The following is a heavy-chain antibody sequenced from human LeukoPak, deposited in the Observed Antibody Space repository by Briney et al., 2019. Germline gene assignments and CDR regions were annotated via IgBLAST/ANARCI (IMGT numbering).Heavy chain of an antibody. CDR1: GGSISSGDYY. CDR3: ARDRDRGTTGTTLDY. J-gene: IGHJ4*02. V-gene: IGHV4-30-4*01. Sequence: SETLSLTCTVSGGSISSGDYYWSWIRQPPGKGLEWIGYIYYSGSTYYNPSLKSRVTISVDTSKNQFSLKLSSVTAADTAVYYCARDRDRGTTGTTLDYWGQGTLVTVSS. CDR2: IYYSGST. D-gene: IGHD1-1*01.